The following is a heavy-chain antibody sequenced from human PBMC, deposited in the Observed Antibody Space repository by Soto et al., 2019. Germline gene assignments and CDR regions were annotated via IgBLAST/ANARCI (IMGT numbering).Heavy chain of an antibody. CDR1: GYSFTSYW. CDR2: IYPGDSDT. D-gene: IGHD3-22*01. J-gene: IGHJ6*02. CDR3: ARTYYYDSSGYYYYYYGMDV. Sequence: PGESLKISCKGSGYSFTSYWIGWVRQMPGKGLEWMGIIYPGDSDTRYSPSFQGQVTISADKSISTADLQWSSLKASDTAMYYCARTYYYDSSGYYYYYYGMDVWGQGTTVTVSS. V-gene: IGHV5-51*01.